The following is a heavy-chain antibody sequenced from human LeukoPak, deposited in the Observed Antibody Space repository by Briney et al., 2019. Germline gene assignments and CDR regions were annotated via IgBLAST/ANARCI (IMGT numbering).Heavy chain of an antibody. V-gene: IGHV3-21*01. CDR3: ARDRDNYYDSSGSIDY. CDR1: GFTFSGYS. J-gene: IGHJ4*02. CDR2: ISSSSSYI. D-gene: IGHD3-22*01. Sequence: GGSLRLSCAASGFTFSGYSMNWVRQAPGKGLEWVSSISSSSSYIYYADSVKGRFTISRDNAKNSLYLQMNSLRAEDTAVYYCARDRDNYYDSSGSIDYWGQGTLVTVSS.